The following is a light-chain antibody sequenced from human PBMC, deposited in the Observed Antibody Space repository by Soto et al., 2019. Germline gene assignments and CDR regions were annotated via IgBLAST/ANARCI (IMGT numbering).Light chain of an antibody. V-gene: IGKV3-11*01. CDR1: QSVSSN. CDR3: QQRCNWPPVT. J-gene: IGKJ4*01. Sequence: EIVMTQSPATLSVSPGERATLSCRASQSVSSNVAWYQQKPGQAPRLLIYGASSRATGIPARFSGSGSGTDFTLTISSLEPEDFAIYYCQQRCNWPPVTFGGGTKVDIK. CDR2: GAS.